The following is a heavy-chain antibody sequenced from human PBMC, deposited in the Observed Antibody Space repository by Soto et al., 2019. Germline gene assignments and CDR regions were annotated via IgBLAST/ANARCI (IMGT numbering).Heavy chain of an antibody. J-gene: IGHJ5*02. CDR2: IYYSGST. CDR3: ARAVREYGSGSSWFDP. Sequence: PSETLSLTCTVSGGSISSYYWSWIRQPPGKGLEWIGYIYYSGSTNYNPALKSRVTISVDTSKNQFSLKLSSVTDADTAVYYSARAVREYGSGSSWFDPWGQGTLVTVS. D-gene: IGHD3-10*01. CDR1: GGSISSYY. V-gene: IGHV4-59*01.